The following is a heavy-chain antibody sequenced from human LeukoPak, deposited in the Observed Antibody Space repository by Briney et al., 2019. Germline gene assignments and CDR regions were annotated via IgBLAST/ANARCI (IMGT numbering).Heavy chain of an antibody. D-gene: IGHD2-2*01. CDR2: IYYSGST. V-gene: IGHV4-59*01. CDR1: GGSISSYY. Sequence: SETLSLTCTVSGGSISSYYWSWIRQPPGKGLEWIGYIYYSGSTNYNPSLKSRVTISVDTSKNQFSLKLSSVTAADTAVYYCARVYCSSTSCRGTTGFDYWGQGALVTVSS. CDR3: ARVYCSSTSCRGTTGFDY. J-gene: IGHJ4*02.